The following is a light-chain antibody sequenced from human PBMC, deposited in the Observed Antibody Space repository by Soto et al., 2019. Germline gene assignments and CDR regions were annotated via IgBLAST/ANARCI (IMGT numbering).Light chain of an antibody. CDR1: RSDVGAYNY. CDR3: SSFTSRFTFV. Sequence: QSALTQPASVSGSPGQSIAISCTGTRSDVGAYNYVSWYQQHPGKAPKLMISEVTNRPSGVSDRFSGSKSGNTASLTISGLQADDEADYYCSSFTSRFTFVFGTGTKVTV. CDR2: EVT. J-gene: IGLJ1*01. V-gene: IGLV2-14*01.